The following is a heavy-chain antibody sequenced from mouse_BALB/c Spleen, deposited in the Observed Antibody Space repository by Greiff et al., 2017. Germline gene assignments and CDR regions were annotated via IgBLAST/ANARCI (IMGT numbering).Heavy chain of an antibody. CDR2: IYPGAGDT. CDR3: ARGSGDYAFDY. J-gene: IGHJ2*01. V-gene: IGHV1-87*01. Sequence: QVQLQQSGAELARPGASVKLSCKASGYTFTSYWIQWVKQRPGQGLEWIGAIYPGAGDTRYTQKFKGKATLAADKSSSTAYMQLSSLASEDSAVYDCARGSGDYAFDYWGQGTTLTVSA. CDR1: GYTFTSYW. D-gene: IGHD2-4*01.